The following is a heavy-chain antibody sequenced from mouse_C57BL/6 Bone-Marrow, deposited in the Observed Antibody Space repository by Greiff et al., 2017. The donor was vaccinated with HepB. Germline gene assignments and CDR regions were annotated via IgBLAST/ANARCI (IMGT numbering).Heavy chain of an antibody. CDR3: ARGGKLPVAY. Sequence: EVQLQQSGPELVKPGASVKMSCKASGYTFTDYNMHWVKQSHGKSLEWIGYINPNNGGTSYNQKFKGKATLTVNKSASTAYMALRSLTSEDSAVYYCARGGKLPVAYWGQGPLVTVSA. V-gene: IGHV1-22*01. CDR1: GYTFTDYN. CDR2: INPNNGGT. J-gene: IGHJ3*01. D-gene: IGHD1-1*01.